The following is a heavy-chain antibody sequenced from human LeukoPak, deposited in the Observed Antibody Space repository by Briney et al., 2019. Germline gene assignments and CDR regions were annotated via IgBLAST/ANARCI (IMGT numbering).Heavy chain of an antibody. CDR1: GGSISSYY. CDR3: ARQAYGSGIDS. D-gene: IGHD3-10*01. CDR2: IYTSGGT. Sequence: SETLPLTCTVSGGSISSYYWSWIRQPPGKGLEWIGYIYTSGGTSYNPSLTSRVTISVDTSKNQFALKLRSVTAADTPVYYCARQAYGSGIDSWGQGTLVTVSS. J-gene: IGHJ4*02. V-gene: IGHV4-4*09.